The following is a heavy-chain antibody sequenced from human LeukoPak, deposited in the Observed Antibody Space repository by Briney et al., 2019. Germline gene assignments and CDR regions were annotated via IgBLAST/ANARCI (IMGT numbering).Heavy chain of an antibody. CDR2: IYSGGST. V-gene: IGHV3-53*01. CDR1: EITVSSSY. Sequence: GGSLRLSCAASEITVSSSYMSWVRQAPGKGLEWVSLIYSGGSTYYADSVKGRFTISRDSSKSTLYLQMNSLRAEDTAVYYCARTSSSDAFHIWGQGTMVTVSS. J-gene: IGHJ3*02. CDR3: ARTSSSDAFHI.